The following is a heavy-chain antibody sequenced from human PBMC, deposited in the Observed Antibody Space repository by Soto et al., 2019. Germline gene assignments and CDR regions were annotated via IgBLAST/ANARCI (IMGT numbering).Heavy chain of an antibody. CDR1: GYTFTSYG. D-gene: IGHD3-9*01. V-gene: IGHV1-18*01. Sequence: QVQLVQSGAEVKKPGASVKVSCKASGYTFTSYGISWVRQAPGQGLEWMGWISAYNGNTNYAQKLQGRVTMTTETSTSTAYMELRSLRSDDTAVYYCARESTYYDIFTGYYKRSGTWFDPWGQGTLVTVSS. J-gene: IGHJ5*02. CDR2: ISAYNGNT. CDR3: ARESTYYDIFTGYYKRSGTWFDP.